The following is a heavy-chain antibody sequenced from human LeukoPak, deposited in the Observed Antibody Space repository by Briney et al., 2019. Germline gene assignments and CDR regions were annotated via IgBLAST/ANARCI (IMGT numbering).Heavy chain of an antibody. CDR2: XRYDGSNK. V-gene: IGHV3-30*02. CDR1: GFXFSSXG. D-gene: IGHD6-13*01. CDR3: AKAYEYSSSWHSFDY. J-gene: IGHJ4*02. Sequence: RXXXXASGFXFSSXGXHWVXXXXXXXXEXXAFXRYDGSNKYYADSVKGRFTISRDNSKNTLYLQMNSLRAEDTALYYCAKAYEYSSSWHSFDYWGQGTLVTVSS.